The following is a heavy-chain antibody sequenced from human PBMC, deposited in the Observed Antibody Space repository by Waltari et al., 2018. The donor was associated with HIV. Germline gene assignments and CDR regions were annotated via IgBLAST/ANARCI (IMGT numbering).Heavy chain of an antibody. CDR2: ISSNGGTT. CDR1: GLPFSTYG. D-gene: IGHD2-8*01. Sequence: EVHLVQSGGGLVQPGESLRLSCEATGLPFSTYGMNGGRQAPGRGMEYVAGISSNGGTTSYANSVKGRFTISRDNSKNTRYLQMGSLRAEDTAVYYCARTNYYDYWGQGALVTVSS. J-gene: IGHJ4*02. V-gene: IGHV3-64*01. CDR3: ARTNYYDY.